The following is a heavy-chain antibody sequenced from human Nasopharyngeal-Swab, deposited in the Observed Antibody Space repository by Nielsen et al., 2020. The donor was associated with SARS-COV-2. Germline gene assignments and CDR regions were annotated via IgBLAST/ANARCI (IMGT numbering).Heavy chain of an antibody. J-gene: IGHJ4*02. D-gene: IGHD6-13*01. CDR3: ARANSSSWSFDY. CDR1: GFTFSSYG. V-gene: IGHV3-30*03. Sequence: GESLKISCAASGFTFSSYGMHWVRQAPGKGLEWAAVISYDGSNKYYADSVKGRFTISRDNSKNTLYLQMNSLRAEDTAVYYCARANSSSWSFDYWGQGTLVTVSS. CDR2: ISYDGSNK.